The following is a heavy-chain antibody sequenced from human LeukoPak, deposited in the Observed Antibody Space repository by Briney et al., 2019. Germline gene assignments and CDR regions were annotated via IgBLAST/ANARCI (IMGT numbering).Heavy chain of an antibody. Sequence: PSETLSLTCTVSGGSISSYYWSWIRQPPGKGLEWIGYIYYSGSTNYNPSLKSRVTISVDTSKNQFSLKLSSVTAADTAVYYCARGGCGGGNCYSGTGWFESWGQGALVIVST. CDR2: IYYSGST. CDR3: ARGGCGGGNCYSGTGWFES. V-gene: IGHV4-59*01. J-gene: IGHJ5*01. D-gene: IGHD2-21*02. CDR1: GGSISSYY.